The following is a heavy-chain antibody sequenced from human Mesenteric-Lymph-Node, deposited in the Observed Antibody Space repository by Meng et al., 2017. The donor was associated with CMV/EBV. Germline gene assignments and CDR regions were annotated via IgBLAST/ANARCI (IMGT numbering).Heavy chain of an antibody. D-gene: IGHD2-2*02. V-gene: IGHV3-15*01. J-gene: IGHJ6*02. CDR3: TTSGLGYCSSTRCYTDNYYYYYGMDV. Sequence: GESLKISCAASGFTFSNAWMSWVRQAPGKGPEWVGRIKSKTDGGTTDYAAPVKGRFTISRDESKNTLYLQMNSLKTEDTAVYYCTTSGLGYCSSTRCYTDNYYYYYGMDVWGQGTTVTVSS. CDR1: GFTFSNAW. CDR2: IKSKTDGGTT.